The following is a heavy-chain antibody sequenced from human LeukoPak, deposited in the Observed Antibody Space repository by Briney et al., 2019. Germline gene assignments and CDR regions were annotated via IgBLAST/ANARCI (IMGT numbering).Heavy chain of an antibody. CDR2: IYYSGST. D-gene: IGHD6-13*01. CDR3: ARTSVAAAGDSPDYGMDV. Sequence: SETLSLTCTVSGGSISSYYWSWIRQPPGKGLEWIGYIYYSGSTNYNPSLKSRVTISVDTSKNHFSLKLSSVTAADTAVYYCARTSVAAAGDSPDYGMDVWGQGTTVTVSS. J-gene: IGHJ6*02. V-gene: IGHV4-59*01. CDR1: GGSISSYY.